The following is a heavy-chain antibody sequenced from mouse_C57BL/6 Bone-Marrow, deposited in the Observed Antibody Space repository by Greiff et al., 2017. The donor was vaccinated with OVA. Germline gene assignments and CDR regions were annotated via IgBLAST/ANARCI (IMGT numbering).Heavy chain of an antibody. CDR3: ARDTTGAMDY. V-gene: IGHV1-85*01. CDR2: IYPRDGST. Sequence: VQVVESGPELVKPGASVKLSCKASGYTFTSYDINWVKQRPGQGLEWIGWIYPRDGSTKYNEKFKGKATLTAEASSSTAYLGLHILTSEDSAVYFCARDTTGAMDYWGQGTSVTVSS. CDR1: GYTFTSYD. D-gene: IGHD1-1*01. J-gene: IGHJ4*01.